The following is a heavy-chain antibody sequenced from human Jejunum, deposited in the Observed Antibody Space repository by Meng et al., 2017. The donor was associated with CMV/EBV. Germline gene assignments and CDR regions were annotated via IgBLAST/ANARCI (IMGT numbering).Heavy chain of an antibody. D-gene: IGHD3-16*01. J-gene: IGHJ5*02. CDR3: ARDSGGGVNWFDP. V-gene: IGHV1-46*01. CDR2: INPSGGTT. Sequence: ASGYPLTSSNLPWVRQAPGQGPEWMGIINPSGGTTSYAQEFQGRVTMTRDTSTSTVYMELSSLRSEDTAVYYCARDSGGGVNWFDPWGQGTLVTVSS. CDR1: GYPLTSSN.